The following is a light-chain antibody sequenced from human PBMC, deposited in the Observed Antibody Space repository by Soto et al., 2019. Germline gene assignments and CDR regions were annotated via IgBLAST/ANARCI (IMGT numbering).Light chain of an antibody. V-gene: IGKV3D-15*01. CDR1: QGIGET. Sequence: EVVLSQSPATLSVSPGEGATLSCRASQGIGETLAWYQHKPGQAPRLLIYYISTRATGIPASFSGSGSGTEFSLTIISLKSEDFAVYYCQQYNSWQTITFGHGTRLEIK. CDR2: YIS. J-gene: IGKJ5*01. CDR3: QQYNSWQTIT.